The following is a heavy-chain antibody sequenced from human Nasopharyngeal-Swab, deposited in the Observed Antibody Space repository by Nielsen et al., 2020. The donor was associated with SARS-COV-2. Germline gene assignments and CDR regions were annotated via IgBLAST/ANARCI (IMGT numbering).Heavy chain of an antibody. CDR2: IYYSGST. D-gene: IGHD2-2*02. CDR1: GGSISSGDYY. Sequence: SETLSLTCTVSGGSISSGDYYWSWIPQPPGQGLDWIGYIYYSGSTYYNPALKSRVTISVDTSKNQFSLKLNSVTAADTAVYYCARARVGHCSSTSCYRLWDSWGQGTLVSVSS. V-gene: IGHV4-30-4*08. CDR3: ARARVGHCSSTSCYRLWDS. J-gene: IGHJ4*02.